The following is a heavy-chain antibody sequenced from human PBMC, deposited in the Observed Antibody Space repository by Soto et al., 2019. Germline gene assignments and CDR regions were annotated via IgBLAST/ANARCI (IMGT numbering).Heavy chain of an antibody. CDR3: AKHGSAWDQTLSQPNWFDP. CDR2: ISFDGSNK. CDR1: GFTFSNYA. V-gene: IGHV3-30*18. J-gene: IGHJ5*02. D-gene: IGHD1-26*01. Sequence: ESGGGVVQPGRSLRLSCAASGFTFSNYAIHWVRQAPGRGLEWVTVISFDGSNKYYADSVKGRFTISRDNSKNTVYLQMNSLRVEDTAVYYCAKHGSAWDQTLSQPNWFDPWGQGTRVTVSS.